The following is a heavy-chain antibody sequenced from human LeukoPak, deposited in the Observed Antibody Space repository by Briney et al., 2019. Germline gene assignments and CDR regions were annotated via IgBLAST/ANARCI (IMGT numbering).Heavy chain of an antibody. CDR2: ISYDGSNK. CDR1: GFTFSSYA. D-gene: IGHD4-11*01. J-gene: IGHJ4*02. Sequence: PGGSLRLSCAASGFTFSSYAMHWVRQAPGKGLEWVAVISYDGSNKYYADSVKGRFTISRDNSKNTLYLQMNSLRAEDTAVYYCARARHDYSNFYFDYWGQGTLVTVSS. CDR3: ARARHDYSNFYFDY. V-gene: IGHV3-30-3*01.